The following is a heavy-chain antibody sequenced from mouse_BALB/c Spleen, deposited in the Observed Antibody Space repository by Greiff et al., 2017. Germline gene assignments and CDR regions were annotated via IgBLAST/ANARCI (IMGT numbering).Heavy chain of an antibody. CDR2: INPSNGRT. D-gene: IGHD2-3*01. CDR1: GYTFTSYW. Sequence: VKLQQPGAELVKPGASVKLSCKASGYTFTSYWMHWVKQRPGQGLEWIGEINPSNGRTNYNEKFKGKATLTADKSSSTAYMQLSSLTSDDSAVYFCARGDGYPYYYAMDYWGQGTSVTVSS. J-gene: IGHJ4*01. V-gene: IGHV1S81*02. CDR3: ARGDGYPYYYAMDY.